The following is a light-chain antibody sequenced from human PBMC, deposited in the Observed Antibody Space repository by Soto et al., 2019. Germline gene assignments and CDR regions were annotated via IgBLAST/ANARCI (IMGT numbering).Light chain of an antibody. Sequence: IVLTQSPGTLSLSPGERVILSCRASQSVSNSYLAWHQQKPGQAPRLLIYGASSRPTGIPDRFSGSGSGTDFTRTISRLEPEDSAVYYCQQYGTSPYTFGQGTKLEI. CDR3: QQYGTSPYT. CDR1: QSVSNSY. J-gene: IGKJ2*01. V-gene: IGKV3-20*01. CDR2: GAS.